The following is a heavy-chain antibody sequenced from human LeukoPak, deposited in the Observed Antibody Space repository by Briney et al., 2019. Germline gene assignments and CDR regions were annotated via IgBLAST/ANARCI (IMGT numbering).Heavy chain of an antibody. CDR3: ARVKYNYYGSGSHFDY. CDR2: IYYSGST. V-gene: IGHV4-39*07. J-gene: IGHJ4*02. CDR1: GGSISSSSCY. Sequence: SETLSLTCTVSGGSISSSSCYWGWIRQPPGKGLEWIGSIYYSGSTYYNPSLKSRVTISVDTSKNQFSLKLSSVTAADTAVYYCARVKYNYYGSGSHFDYWGQGTLVTVSS. D-gene: IGHD3-10*01.